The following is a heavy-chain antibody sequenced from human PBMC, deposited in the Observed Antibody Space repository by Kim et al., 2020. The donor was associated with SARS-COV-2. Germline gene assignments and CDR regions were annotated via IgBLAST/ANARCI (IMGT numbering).Heavy chain of an antibody. CDR3: VKAITMIVVADFDY. Sequence: GGSLRLSCSASGFTFSSYAMHWVRQAPGKGLEYVSAISSNGGSTYYADSVKGRFTISRDNSKNTLYLQMSSLRAEDTAVYYCVKAITMIVVADFDYWGQGTLVTVSS. CDR1: GFTFSSYA. D-gene: IGHD3-22*01. V-gene: IGHV3-64D*06. J-gene: IGHJ4*02. CDR2: ISSNGGST.